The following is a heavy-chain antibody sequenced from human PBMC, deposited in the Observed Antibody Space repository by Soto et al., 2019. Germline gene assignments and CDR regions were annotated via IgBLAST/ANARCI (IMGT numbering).Heavy chain of an antibody. V-gene: IGHV3-30*18. CDR1: GFTFSRYG. D-gene: IGHD1-26*01. CDR2: ISYDGSNK. CDR3: AKDANGRDYYDGMDV. Sequence: QVQLVESGGGVVQPGRSLRLSCAASGFTFSRYGMHWVRQAPGKGLEWVAVISYDGSNKYYADSVKGRFTISRDNSKNTLYLQMNSLRAEDTAVYYCAKDANGRDYYDGMDVWGQGTTVTVSS. J-gene: IGHJ6*02.